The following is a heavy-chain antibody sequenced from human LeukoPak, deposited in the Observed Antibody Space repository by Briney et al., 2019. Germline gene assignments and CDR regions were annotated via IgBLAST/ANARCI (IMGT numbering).Heavy chain of an antibody. Sequence: ASVKVSCKASGYTFTSYAMHWVRQAPGQRLEWMGWINTNTGNPTYAQGFTGRFVFSLDTSVSTAYIQISSLKTEDTAVYFCARSQTYGDHPPFDYWGQGTLVTVSS. D-gene: IGHD4-17*01. V-gene: IGHV7-4-1*02. CDR1: GYTFTSYA. CDR2: INTNTGNP. CDR3: ARSQTYGDHPPFDY. J-gene: IGHJ4*02.